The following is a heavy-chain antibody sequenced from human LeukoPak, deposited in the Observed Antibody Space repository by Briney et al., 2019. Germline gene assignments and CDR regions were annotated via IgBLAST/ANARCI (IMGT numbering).Heavy chain of an antibody. Sequence: PSETLSLTCTVSGDSIRSSSYYWGWIRQPPGKGLEWIGSIYYSGSTYYNPSLKSRVTISVDTSKNQFSLKLSSVTAADTAVYYCARLNEAHGSASYYNVAFDYWGQGTLVTVSS. CDR3: ARLNEAHGSASYYNVAFDY. CDR2: IYYSGST. CDR1: GDSIRSSSYY. J-gene: IGHJ4*02. D-gene: IGHD3-10*01. V-gene: IGHV4-39*07.